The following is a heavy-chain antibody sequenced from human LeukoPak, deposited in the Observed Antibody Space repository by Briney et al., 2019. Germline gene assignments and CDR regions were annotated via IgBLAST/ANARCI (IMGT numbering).Heavy chain of an antibody. CDR3: ATPYSSSWYGWFDP. J-gene: IGHJ5*02. CDR1: GGSISSSNW. CDR2: IYHSGST. V-gene: IGHV4-4*02. Sequence: SETLSLTCAVSGGSISSSNWWSWVRQPPGKGLEWIGEIYHSGSTNYNPSLKSRVTISVDKSKNQFSLKLSSVTAADTAVYYCATPYSSSWYGWFDPWGQGTLVTVSS. D-gene: IGHD6-13*01.